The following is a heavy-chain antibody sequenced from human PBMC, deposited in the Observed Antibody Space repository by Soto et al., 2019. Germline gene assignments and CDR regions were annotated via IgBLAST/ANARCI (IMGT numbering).Heavy chain of an antibody. V-gene: IGHV3-48*02. CDR1: GFMLSTYS. D-gene: IGHD1-20*01. CDR3: VKARQHCSPYNCYTADY. Sequence: EVQLVESGGDLVQPGGSLRLSCTASGFMLSTYSMNWVRQAPGRGLEWIAYISSGGRNTYYADSVKGRLTISRDNAENSLYLHVVSLRDEDTAVYYCVKARQHCSPYNCYTADYWGQGTLVTVSS. CDR2: ISSGGRNT. J-gene: IGHJ4*02.